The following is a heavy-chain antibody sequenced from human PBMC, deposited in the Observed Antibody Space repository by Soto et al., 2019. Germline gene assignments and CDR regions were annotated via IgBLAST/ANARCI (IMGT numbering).Heavy chain of an antibody. J-gene: IGHJ6*02. Sequence: GESLKISCKGSGYRFTNYWIGWVRQMPGKGLEWMGIIYPGDSDTRYSPSFQGQVTISADKSINTAYLQWSSLKASDTAMYYCARTAAAGKYYYGVDVWGQGTKVTVSS. V-gene: IGHV5-51*01. CDR3: ARTAAAGKYYYGVDV. D-gene: IGHD6-13*01. CDR2: IYPGDSDT. CDR1: GYRFTNYW.